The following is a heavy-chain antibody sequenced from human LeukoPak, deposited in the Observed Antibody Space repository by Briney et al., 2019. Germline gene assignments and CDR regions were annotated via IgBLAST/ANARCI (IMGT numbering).Heavy chain of an antibody. CDR2: IYCSGST. CDR1: GXSISSYY. J-gene: IGHJ4*02. Sequence: PSETLSLTCTVSGXSISSYYWSWIRQPPGKGLEWIGYIYCSGSTNYNPSLKSRVTISVDTSKNQFSLKLSSVTAADTAVYYCAREGWYYFDYWGQGTLVTVSS. V-gene: IGHV4-59*01. CDR3: AREGWYYFDY.